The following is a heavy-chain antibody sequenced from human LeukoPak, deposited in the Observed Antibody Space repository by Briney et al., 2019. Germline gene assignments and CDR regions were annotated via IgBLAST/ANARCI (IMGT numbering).Heavy chain of an antibody. CDR2: FYYSGST. CDR1: GDSISGSDYY. D-gene: IGHD2-21*02. CDR3: ARDWQYCGGDCYSGDY. Sequence: SETLSLTCSVSGDSISGSDYYWGWIRQPPGKGLEWIGSFYYSGSTYYNPSLKSRVTILVDTSKNQFSLKLSSVTAADTAVYFCARDWQYCGGDCYSGDYWGQGTLVTVSS. J-gene: IGHJ4*02. V-gene: IGHV4-39*07.